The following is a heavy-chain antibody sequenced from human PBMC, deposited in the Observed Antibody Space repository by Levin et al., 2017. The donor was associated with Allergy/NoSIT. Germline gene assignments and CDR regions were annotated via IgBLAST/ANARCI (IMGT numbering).Heavy chain of an antibody. Sequence: SETLSLTCAVYGGSFSGYYWSWIRQPPGKGLEWIGEINHSGSTNYNPSLKSRVTISVDTSKNQCSLKLSSVTAADTAVYYCARGLPHCSSTSCYSEGEDYWGQGTLVTVSS. CDR1: GGSFSGYY. CDR2: INHSGST. D-gene: IGHD2-2*01. J-gene: IGHJ4*02. CDR3: ARGLPHCSSTSCYSEGEDY. V-gene: IGHV4-34*01.